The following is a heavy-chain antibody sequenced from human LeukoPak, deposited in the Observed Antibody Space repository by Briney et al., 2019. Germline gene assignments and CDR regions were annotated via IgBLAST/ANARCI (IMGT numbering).Heavy chain of an antibody. CDR3: AKDPNYGDYFDY. J-gene: IGHJ4*02. CDR1: GFTFGSYA. Sequence: PGGSLRLSCAASGFTFGSYAMSWVRQAPGKGLEWVSAISGSGGRTYYADSVKGRFTISRDNSKNTLYLQMNSLRAEDTAVYYCAKDPNYGDYFDYWGQGTLVTVSS. V-gene: IGHV3-23*01. D-gene: IGHD4-17*01. CDR2: ISGSGGRT.